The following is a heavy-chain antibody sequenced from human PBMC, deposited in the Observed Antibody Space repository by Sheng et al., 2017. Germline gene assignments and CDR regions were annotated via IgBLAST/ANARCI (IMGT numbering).Heavy chain of an antibody. D-gene: IGHD4-17*01. CDR1: GFTFSSYA. CDR3: ARDPVGYTVTTIDYFDY. Sequence: QVQLVESGGGVVQPGRSLRLSCAASGFTFSSYAMHWVRQAPGKGLEWVAVISYDGSNKYYADSVKGRFTISRDNSKNTLYLQMNSLRAEDTAVYYCARDPVGYTVTTIDYFDYWGQGTLVTVSS. CDR2: ISYDGSNK. J-gene: IGHJ4*02. V-gene: IGHV3-30-3*01.